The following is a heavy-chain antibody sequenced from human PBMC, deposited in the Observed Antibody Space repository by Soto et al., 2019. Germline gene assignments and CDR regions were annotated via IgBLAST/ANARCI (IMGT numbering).Heavy chain of an antibody. J-gene: IGHJ5*01. CDR3: AREGVPLATLPDNSFHS. V-gene: IGHV1-18*04. D-gene: IGHD2-15*01. CDR2: VSPSYGKT. CDR1: NYTFTNYG. Sequence: QVHLVQSGAEVKKPGASVKVSCKASNYTFTNYGVGWVRQAPGQGLEWMGWVSPSYGKTYYAHKLQGRVTMTADTSTGTLYMELRSLRSDDTAVYFCAREGVPLATLPDNSFHSWGQGTLVTVSS.